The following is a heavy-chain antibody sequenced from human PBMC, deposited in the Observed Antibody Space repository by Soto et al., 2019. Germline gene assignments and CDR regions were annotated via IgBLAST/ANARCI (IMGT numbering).Heavy chain of an antibody. Sequence: QVHLVQSGAEVKKPGSSVKVSCRTSGSSDRKYAIGWVRQAPGQGLEWTGLINPFYDTTNYAQKFQGRVTITADQSTGTSYLEVSSLRSEDTAVYYCARDVARSGRYFDHWGQGTLVTVSS. CDR3: ARDVARSGRYFDH. V-gene: IGHV1-69*01. J-gene: IGHJ4*02. D-gene: IGHD1-26*01. CDR1: GSSDRKYA. CDR2: INPFYDTT.